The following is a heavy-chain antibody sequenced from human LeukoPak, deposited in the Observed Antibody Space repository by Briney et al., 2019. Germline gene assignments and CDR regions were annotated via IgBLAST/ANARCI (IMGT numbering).Heavy chain of an antibody. D-gene: IGHD6-13*01. CDR1: GYTFTSYD. CDR2: MNPNSGNT. CDR3: ARGLTFIAALDY. J-gene: IGHJ4*02. V-gene: IGHV1-8*01. Sequence: GASVKVSCKASGYTFTSYDINWVRPATGQGLEWMGWMNPNSGNTGYAQKFQGRVTMTRNTSISTAYMALSSQRSEDTAVYYCARGLTFIAALDYWGQGTLVTVSS.